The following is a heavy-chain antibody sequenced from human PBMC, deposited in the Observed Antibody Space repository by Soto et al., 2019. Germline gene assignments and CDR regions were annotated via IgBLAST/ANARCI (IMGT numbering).Heavy chain of an antibody. CDR3: TRDREAGYNFYYGMDV. J-gene: IGHJ6*02. V-gene: IGHV4-4*07. D-gene: IGHD6-19*01. CDR1: GADINTYS. Sequence: SETLSLTCSVSGADINTYSWTWIRQPAGKGLEWIGRIYTSASINYNPSLRGRVTLSVDTSTNQVSLKLASVTAADTAVYYCTRDREAGYNFYYGMDVWGQGTTVTVSS. CDR2: IYTSASI.